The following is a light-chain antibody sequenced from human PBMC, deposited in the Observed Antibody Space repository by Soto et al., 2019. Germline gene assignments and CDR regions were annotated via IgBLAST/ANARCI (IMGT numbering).Light chain of an antibody. V-gene: IGLV1-51*01. CDR2: DNN. CDR3: GTWDSSLSAYV. J-gene: IGLJ1*01. Sequence: QSVLTQPPSVSVAPGQKVTISCSGGSSNIGNNYVSWYQQLPGTAPKLLIYDNNKRPSGIPDRFSGSKSGTSATLGITGLQTGDEADYYCGTWDSSLSAYVFGTGTKLTVL. CDR1: SSNIGNNY.